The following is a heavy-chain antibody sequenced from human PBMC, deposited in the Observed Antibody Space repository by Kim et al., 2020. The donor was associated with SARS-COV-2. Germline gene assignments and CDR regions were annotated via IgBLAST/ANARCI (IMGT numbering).Heavy chain of an antibody. D-gene: IGHD6-13*01. V-gene: IGHV3-48*02. CDR2: ISSSSSTI. Sequence: GGSLRLSCAASGFTFSSYSMNWVRQAPAKGLEWVSYISSSSSTIYYADSVKGRFTISRDNAKNSLYLQMNSLRDEETAVYYCARDFDSSSWEWHFDYWGQGTLVTVSS. CDR3: ARDFDSSSWEWHFDY. CDR1: GFTFSSYS. J-gene: IGHJ4*02.